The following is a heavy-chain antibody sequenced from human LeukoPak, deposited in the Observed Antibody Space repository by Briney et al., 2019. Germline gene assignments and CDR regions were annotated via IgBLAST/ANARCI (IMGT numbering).Heavy chain of an antibody. Sequence: PSETLSLTCAVYGGSFSGYYWSWIRQPRGKGLEWIGEISHSGSTNYNPSLKSRVTISVDTSKNQFSLKLSSVTAADTAVYYCARGRPVAVVPAATNRARYFDLWGRGTLVTVSS. J-gene: IGHJ2*01. CDR3: ARGRPVAVVPAATNRARYFDL. V-gene: IGHV4-34*01. CDR2: ISHSGST. D-gene: IGHD2-2*01. CDR1: GGSFSGYY.